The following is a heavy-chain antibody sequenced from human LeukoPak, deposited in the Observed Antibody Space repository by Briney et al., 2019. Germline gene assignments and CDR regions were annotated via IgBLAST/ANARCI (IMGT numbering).Heavy chain of an antibody. J-gene: IGHJ5*02. CDR2: IYSSGST. Sequence: SETLSLTCTVSGGSISSGSYSWSWIRQPAGKGLEWIERIYSSGSTNYNPSLKSRVTIPVDTSKKQFSLKLSSVTAADTAVYYCAREKIGYYDSSGRGWFDPWGQGTLVTVSS. CDR3: AREKIGYYDSSGRGWFDP. CDR1: GGSISSGSYS. V-gene: IGHV4-61*02. D-gene: IGHD3-22*01.